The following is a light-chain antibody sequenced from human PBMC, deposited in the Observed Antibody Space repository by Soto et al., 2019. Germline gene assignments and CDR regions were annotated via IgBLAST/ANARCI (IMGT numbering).Light chain of an antibody. Sequence: EIVMTQSPATLSVSPGERATLSCRASQSVSSNLAWYQQKPGQAPRLLIYGASSRATGIPDRFSGSGSGTDFTLTISRLEPEDFAVYYCQHRNNRPFSFGPGTKVDIK. CDR2: GAS. CDR1: QSVSSN. CDR3: QHRNNRPFS. V-gene: IGKV3D-20*02. J-gene: IGKJ3*01.